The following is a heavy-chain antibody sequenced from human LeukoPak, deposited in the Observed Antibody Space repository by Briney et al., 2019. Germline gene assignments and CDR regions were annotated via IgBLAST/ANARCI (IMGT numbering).Heavy chain of an antibody. D-gene: IGHD3-22*01. Sequence: ASVKVSCEVSGYTLTELSMHWVRQAPGKGLEWMGGFDPEDGETIYAQKCQGRVTLPEDSSTDTAYMELSSLTSEDTAVYYCATGLAQSLYDGGGSSPFDYWGQGTLVTVSS. CDR2: FDPEDGET. CDR1: GYTLTELS. CDR3: ATGLAQSLYDGGGSSPFDY. V-gene: IGHV1-24*01. J-gene: IGHJ4*02.